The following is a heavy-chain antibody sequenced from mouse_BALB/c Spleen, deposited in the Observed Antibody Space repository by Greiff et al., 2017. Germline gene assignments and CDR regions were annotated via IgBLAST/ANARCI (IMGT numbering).Heavy chain of an antibody. Sequence: QVQLQQSGPELVRPGVSVKISCKGSGYTFTDYAMHWVKQSHAKSLEWIGEIHPNSGNTNYNEKFKGKATLTVDTSSSTAYVDLSSLTSEDSAVYYCARYDYTAYWGQGTLVTVSA. D-gene: IGHD2-4*01. J-gene: IGHJ3*01. CDR2: IHPNSGNT. CDR1: GYTFTDYA. V-gene: IGHV1-67*01. CDR3: ARYDYTAY.